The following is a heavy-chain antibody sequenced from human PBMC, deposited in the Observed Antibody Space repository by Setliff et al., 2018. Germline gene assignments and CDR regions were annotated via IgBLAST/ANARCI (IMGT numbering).Heavy chain of an antibody. CDR1: GESFSNNY. Sequence: SETLSLTCSVYGESFSNNYWSWIRQTPGKGLEWIGESNHSGSTNYNPSLKSRVTISVDTSRNQFSLKLSSVTAADTALYFCARDNTILGATDYWGQGALVTVSS. CDR3: ARDNTILGATDY. D-gene: IGHD1-26*01. V-gene: IGHV4-34*01. J-gene: IGHJ4*02. CDR2: SNHSGST.